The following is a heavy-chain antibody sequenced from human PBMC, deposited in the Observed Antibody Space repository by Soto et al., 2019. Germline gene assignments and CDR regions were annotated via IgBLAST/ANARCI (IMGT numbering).Heavy chain of an antibody. CDR1: GFTFSSYS. Sequence: GGSLRLSCAASGFTFSSYSMNWVRQAPGKGLEWVSYISSSSSTIYYADSVKGRFTISRDNAKNSLYLQMNSLRDKDTAVYYCARDFLYYYDSSGYSREDYYYGMDVWGQGTTVTVSS. CDR3: ARDFLYYYDSSGYSREDYYYGMDV. D-gene: IGHD3-22*01. CDR2: ISSSSSTI. J-gene: IGHJ6*02. V-gene: IGHV3-48*02.